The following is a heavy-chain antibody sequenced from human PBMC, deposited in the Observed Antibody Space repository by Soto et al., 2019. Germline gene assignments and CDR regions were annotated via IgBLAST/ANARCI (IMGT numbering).Heavy chain of an antibody. J-gene: IGHJ3*02. D-gene: IGHD3-10*01. Sequence: SETLSLTCTVSGGSISSSSYYWGWIRQPPGKGLEWIGSIYYSGSTYYNPSLKSRVTISVDTSKNQFSLKLSSVTAADTAVYYCARLVTMVRGAPVDAFDIWGQGTMVTVSS. V-gene: IGHV4-39*01. CDR3: ARLVTMVRGAPVDAFDI. CDR2: IYYSGST. CDR1: GGSISSSSYY.